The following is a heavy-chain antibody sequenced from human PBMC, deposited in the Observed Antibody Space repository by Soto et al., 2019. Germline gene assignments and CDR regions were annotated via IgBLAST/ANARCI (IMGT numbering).Heavy chain of an antibody. J-gene: IGHJ4*02. D-gene: IGHD4-17*01. CDR2: ISAYNGNT. Sequence: ASVKVSCKASGYTFTSYGISWVRQAPGQGLEWMGWISAYNGNTNYAQKLQGRVTMTTDTSTSIAYMELRSLRSDDTAVYYCARDPSPTTVTTSDYWGQGTLVTVSS. CDR1: GYTFTSYG. V-gene: IGHV1-18*01. CDR3: ARDPSPTTVTTSDY.